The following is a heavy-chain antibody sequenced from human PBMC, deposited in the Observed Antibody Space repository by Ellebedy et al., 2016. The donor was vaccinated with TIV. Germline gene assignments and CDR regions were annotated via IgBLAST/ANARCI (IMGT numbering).Heavy chain of an antibody. J-gene: IGHJ6*02. V-gene: IGHV3-30-3*01. Sequence: GESLKISCAASGFTFSSYAMHWVRQAPGKGLEWVAVISYDGSNKYYADSVKGRFTISRDNSKNTLYLQMNSLRAEDTAVYYCASGSYPGDYYYYGMDVWGQGTTVTVSS. CDR1: GFTFSSYA. CDR2: ISYDGSNK. D-gene: IGHD1-26*01. CDR3: ASGSYPGDYYYYGMDV.